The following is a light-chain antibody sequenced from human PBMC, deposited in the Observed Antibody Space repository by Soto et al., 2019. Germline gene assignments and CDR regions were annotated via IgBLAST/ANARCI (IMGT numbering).Light chain of an antibody. CDR3: QQYGISPVT. CDR2: GAS. V-gene: IGKV3-20*01. J-gene: IGKJ1*01. CDR1: LSVSYSY. Sequence: EIVLTQSPGTLSLSTGKRATLSCRASLSVSYSYLAWYQQKPGQAPRLLIYGASSRATGIPNRFSGSGSRTDFTLPISRLEPEDFAVYYCQQYGISPVTFGQGTKVEIK.